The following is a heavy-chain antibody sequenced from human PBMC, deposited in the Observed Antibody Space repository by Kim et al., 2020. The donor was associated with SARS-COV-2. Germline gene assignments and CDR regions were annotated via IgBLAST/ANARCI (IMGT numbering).Heavy chain of an antibody. CDR1: GGSISGSRYY. CDR3: ARHITDWGSATGTAFD. Sequence: SETLSLTCTVSGGSISGSRYYWGWIRQPPGKGLEWIGTIFYSGNTYYNPSLGGRATLSVDRSKNQFSLSLTYVTAADTALYYSARHITDWGSATGTAFD. J-gene: IGHJ2*01. V-gene: IGHV4-39*01. CDR2: IFYSGNT. D-gene: IGHD1-1*01.